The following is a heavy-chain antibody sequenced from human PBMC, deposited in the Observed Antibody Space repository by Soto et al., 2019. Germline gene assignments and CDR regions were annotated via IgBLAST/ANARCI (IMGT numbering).Heavy chain of an antibody. D-gene: IGHD3-10*01. CDR3: ARDADYYGSGSYYNWFDP. Sequence: PGGSLRLSCAASGFTFSSYAMHWVRQAPGKGLEWVAVISYDGSNKYYADSVKGRFTISRDNSKNTLYLQMNSLRAEDTAVYYCARDADYYGSGSYYNWFDPWGQGTLVTVSS. CDR1: GFTFSSYA. V-gene: IGHV3-30-3*01. CDR2: ISYDGSNK. J-gene: IGHJ5*02.